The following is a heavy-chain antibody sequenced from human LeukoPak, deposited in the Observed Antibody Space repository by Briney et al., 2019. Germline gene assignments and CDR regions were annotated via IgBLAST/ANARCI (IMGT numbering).Heavy chain of an antibody. V-gene: IGHV4-61*02. CDR1: GGSISSGSYY. CDR3: ARQSFDILTGYYYFDY. J-gene: IGHJ4*02. CDR2: IYTSGST. D-gene: IGHD3-9*01. Sequence: SETLSLTCTVSGGSISSGSYYWSWVRQPAGKGLEWIVRIYTSGSTNYNPSLKSRVTISVDTSKNQFSLKLSSVTAADTAVYYCARQSFDILTGYYYFDYWGQGTLVTVSS.